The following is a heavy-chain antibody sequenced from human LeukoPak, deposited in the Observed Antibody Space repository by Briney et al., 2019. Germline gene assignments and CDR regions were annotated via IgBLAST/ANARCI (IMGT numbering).Heavy chain of an antibody. CDR1: GFTFSKYA. CDR3: VRSSGWLDY. D-gene: IGHD6-19*01. J-gene: IGHJ4*02. CDR2: ISSGGGST. Sequence: GGSLRLSCSASGFTFSKYAMHWVRQAPGKGLEYVSAISSGGGSTYSADSVKGRFTISRDNSKNTLFLQMSSLRAEDTAVYYCVRSSGWLDYWGQGTLVTVSS. V-gene: IGHV3-64D*09.